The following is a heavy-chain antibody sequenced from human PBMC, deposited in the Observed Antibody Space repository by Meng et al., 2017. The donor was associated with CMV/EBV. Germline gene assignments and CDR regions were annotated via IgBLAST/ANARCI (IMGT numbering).Heavy chain of an antibody. V-gene: IGHV2-5*01. D-gene: IGHD3-3*01. CDR2: IYWNDDK. Sequence: PSGLGLGWIRQPPGKALEWLALIYWNDDKRYSPSLKSRLTVTKDTSKNQVVLTMTNMDPVDTATYYCAHSLGYYDFWSGYLYYFDYWGQGTLVTVSS. J-gene: IGHJ4*02. CDR1: PSGLG. CDR3: AHSLGYYDFWSGYLYYFDY.